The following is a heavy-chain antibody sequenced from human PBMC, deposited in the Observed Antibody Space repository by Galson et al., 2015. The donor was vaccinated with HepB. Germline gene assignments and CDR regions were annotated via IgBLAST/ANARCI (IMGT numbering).Heavy chain of an antibody. V-gene: IGHV3-11*01. CDR3: ATSGDRYSYGHYYFDY. J-gene: IGHJ4*02. D-gene: IGHD5-18*01. CDR1: GFTFSDYY. CDR2: ISSSGSTI. Sequence: SLRLSCAASGFTFSDYYMSWIRQAPGKGLEWVSYISSSGSTIYYADSVKGRFTISRDNAKNSLYLQMNSLRAEDTAVYYCATSGDRYSYGHYYFDYWGQGTLVTVSS.